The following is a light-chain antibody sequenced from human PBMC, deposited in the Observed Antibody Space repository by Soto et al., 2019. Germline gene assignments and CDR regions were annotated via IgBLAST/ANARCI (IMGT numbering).Light chain of an antibody. Sequence: DIQMTQSPSTLAASVGDRVTITCRASQSISSWLAWYQQKPGKAPKLLIYDASSLESGVPSRLSGSGSGTEFTLTISSLQPDDFATYYCQQYNSYSGPFGQGTKVEIK. CDR3: QQYNSYSGP. J-gene: IGKJ1*01. V-gene: IGKV1-5*01. CDR1: QSISSW. CDR2: DAS.